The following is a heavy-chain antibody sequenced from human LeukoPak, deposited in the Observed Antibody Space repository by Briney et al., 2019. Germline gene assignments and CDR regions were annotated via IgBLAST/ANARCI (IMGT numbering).Heavy chain of an antibody. D-gene: IGHD3-10*01. CDR3: AKSNGYGLVDI. J-gene: IGHJ3*02. V-gene: IGHV4-34*01. CDR1: GGSFSGYY. Sequence: SETLSLTCAVYGGSFSGYYWSWIRQPPGKGLEWIGEINHSGSTNYNPSLKSRVTMSVDTSRNQFSLKLNSVTAADTAVYYCAKSNGYGLVDIWGQGTMVTVSS. CDR2: INHSGST.